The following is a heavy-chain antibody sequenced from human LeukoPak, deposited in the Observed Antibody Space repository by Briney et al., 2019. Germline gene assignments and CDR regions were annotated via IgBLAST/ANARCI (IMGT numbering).Heavy chain of an antibody. CDR1: GFTFSDYG. Sequence: GGSLRLSCAASGFTFSDYGMHWVRQAPGKGLEWVAVVSSSGGTKFYVDSLKGRFTVSRDNSKATLYLQMNSLSADDTAVYYCAKTRPRTVSGSYYVLFDYWGQGTLVTVTS. D-gene: IGHD1-26*01. CDR3: AKTRPRTVSGSYYVLFDY. J-gene: IGHJ4*02. V-gene: IGHV3-30*18. CDR2: VSSSGGTK.